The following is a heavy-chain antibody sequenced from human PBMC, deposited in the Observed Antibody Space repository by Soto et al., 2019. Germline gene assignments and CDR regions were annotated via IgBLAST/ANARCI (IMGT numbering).Heavy chain of an antibody. CDR3: AKDAPESGWLSDY. CDR2: IGGSGGDT. V-gene: IGHV3-23*01. CDR1: GFTFSIYA. J-gene: IGHJ4*02. Sequence: GGSLRLSCAASGFTFSIYAMSWVRQAPGKGLEWVSTIGGSGGDTTYADFVRGRFTVSRDNSRNTLYLQLNSLRAEDTAIYYCAKDAPESGWLSDYWGRGTLVTVS. D-gene: IGHD3-22*01.